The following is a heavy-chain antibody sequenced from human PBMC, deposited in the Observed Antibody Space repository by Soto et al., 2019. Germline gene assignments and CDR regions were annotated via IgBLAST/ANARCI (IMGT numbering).Heavy chain of an antibody. V-gene: IGHV3-74*01. CDR2: IKSDGSTT. CDR3: VREEAPFP. Sequence: GGSVRLSCAASGFTFSDYWMHWVRQAPGKGLVWVSRIKSDGSTTNYADSVKGRFTISRDNAKNTLYLQMNSLIAEDTAVYYCVREEAPFPWGQGTLVTVSS. J-gene: IGHJ5*02. CDR1: GFTFSDYW.